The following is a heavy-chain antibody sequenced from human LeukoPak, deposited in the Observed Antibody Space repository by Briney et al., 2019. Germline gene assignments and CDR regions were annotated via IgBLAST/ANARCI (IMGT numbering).Heavy chain of an antibody. V-gene: IGHV4-61*01. J-gene: IGHJ4*02. Sequence: SETLSLTCTVSGGSVSSGSYYWSWIRQPPGKGLEWIGYTYYSGSTNYNPSLKSRVTISVDTSKNQFSLKLSSVTAADTAVYYCATYSSGWYYFDYWGQGTLVTVSS. CDR2: TYYSGST. CDR1: GGSVSSGSYY. CDR3: ATYSSGWYYFDY. D-gene: IGHD6-19*01.